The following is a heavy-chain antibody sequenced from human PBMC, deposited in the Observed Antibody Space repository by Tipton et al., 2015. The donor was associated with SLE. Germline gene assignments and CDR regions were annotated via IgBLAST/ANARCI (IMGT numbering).Heavy chain of an antibody. Sequence: TLSLTCTVSSGSISSHSWTWIRRTPGKGLEWIGYFHYSGSTNYSPSLKSRVTISIDTSTNHFSLKLRSVTAADTAVYYCARSWNDAPPDLGYWGQGTLVTVSS. V-gene: IGHV4-59*11. CDR3: ARSWNDAPPDLGY. J-gene: IGHJ4*02. D-gene: IGHD1-1*01. CDR1: SGSISSHS. CDR2: FHYSGST.